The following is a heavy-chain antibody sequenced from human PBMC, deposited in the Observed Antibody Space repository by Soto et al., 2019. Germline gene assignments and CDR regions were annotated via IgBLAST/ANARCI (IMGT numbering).Heavy chain of an antibody. J-gene: IGHJ6*03. CDR3: ARAVPLSGYYAPSYYYYMDV. CDR1: GFTFSSYW. D-gene: IGHD3-3*01. Sequence: EVQLVESGGGLVQPGGSLRLSCAASGFTFSSYWMHWVRQAPGKGLVWVSRINSDGSSTSYADSVKGRFTISRDNAKNTLYLQMNSLRAEDTAVYYCARAVPLSGYYAPSYYYYMDVWGKGTTVTVSS. V-gene: IGHV3-74*01. CDR2: INSDGSST.